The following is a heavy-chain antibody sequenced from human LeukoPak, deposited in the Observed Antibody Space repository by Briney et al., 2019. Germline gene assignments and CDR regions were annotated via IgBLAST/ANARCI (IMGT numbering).Heavy chain of an antibody. Sequence: GGSLRLSCAASGFTFSSYGMHWVRQAPGKGLEWVAVISYDGSNKYYAASVKGRFTISRDNSKNTLYLQMNSLRAEDTAVYYCAKDLIAAAGKVYYGMDVWGQGTTVTVS. CDR1: GFTFSSYG. V-gene: IGHV3-30*18. CDR2: ISYDGSNK. CDR3: AKDLIAAAGKVYYGMDV. J-gene: IGHJ6*02. D-gene: IGHD6-13*01.